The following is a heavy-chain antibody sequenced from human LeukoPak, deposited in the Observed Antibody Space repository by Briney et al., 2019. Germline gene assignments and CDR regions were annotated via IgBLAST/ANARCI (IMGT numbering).Heavy chain of an antibody. V-gene: IGHV1-24*01. CDR3: ATIAAAGASGASDI. Sequence: ASVKVSCKVSGYTLTELSMHWVRQAPGKGLEWMGGFDPEDGETIYAQKFQGRVTMTEDTSTDTAYMELSSLRSEDTAVYYCATIAAAGASGASDIWGQGTMVTVSS. J-gene: IGHJ3*02. D-gene: IGHD6-13*01. CDR1: GYTLTELS. CDR2: FDPEDGET.